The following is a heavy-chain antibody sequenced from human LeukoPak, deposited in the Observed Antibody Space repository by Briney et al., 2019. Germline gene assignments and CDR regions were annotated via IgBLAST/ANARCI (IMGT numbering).Heavy chain of an antibody. CDR3: VRDYGDFDY. CDR1: GFTLSGYS. V-gene: IGHV3-21*01. J-gene: IGHJ4*02. CDR2: ISSSSDYI. Sequence: GGSLRLSCAASGFTLSGYSMNWVRQAPGKGLEWVSSISSSSDYIYYADSVKGRFTISRDNAKNSLSLQMNSLRAEDTAVYYCVRDYGDFDYWSQGTLVTVSS. D-gene: IGHD4-17*01.